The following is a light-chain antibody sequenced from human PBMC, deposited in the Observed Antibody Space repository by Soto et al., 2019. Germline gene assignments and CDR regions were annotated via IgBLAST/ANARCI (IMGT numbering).Light chain of an antibody. CDR1: QSISGY. CDR3: QQYNSYSMT. Sequence: DIQMTQSPSSLSASVGDRVSITCRASQSISGYLNWYQKKSGQAPKLLMYAASTLQSGVPSRFSGSGSGTEFTLTISSLQPDDFATYYCQQYNSYSMTFGQGTKVDIK. J-gene: IGKJ1*01. CDR2: AAS. V-gene: IGKV1-5*01.